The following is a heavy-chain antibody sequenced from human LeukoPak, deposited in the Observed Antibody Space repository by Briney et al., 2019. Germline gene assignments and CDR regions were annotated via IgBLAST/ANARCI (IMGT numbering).Heavy chain of an antibody. J-gene: IGHJ4*02. Sequence: GGSLRLSCAASGFTFSSYGMHWVRQAPGKGLEWVAFIRYDGSNKYYADSVKGRFTISRDNSKNTLYLQMNSLRAEDTALYYCVKHSAPVLAAARFDYWGQGNLVTVSS. CDR2: IRYDGSNK. D-gene: IGHD2-2*01. CDR3: VKHSAPVLAAARFDY. V-gene: IGHV3-30*02. CDR1: GFTFSSYG.